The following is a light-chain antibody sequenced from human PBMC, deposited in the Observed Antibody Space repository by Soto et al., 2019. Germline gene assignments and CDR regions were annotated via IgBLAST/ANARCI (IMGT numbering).Light chain of an antibody. Sequence: EIVLTQSPATLSLSPGERATLSCRASQSVSSYLAWYQQKPGQAPRLLIYDASNRATGIPARFSGSGAGTHFTLPISSLQPEEFAVYYCQQRSNCLTFGGGTKVEIK. CDR2: DAS. J-gene: IGKJ4*01. CDR1: QSVSSY. V-gene: IGKV3-11*01. CDR3: QQRSNCLT.